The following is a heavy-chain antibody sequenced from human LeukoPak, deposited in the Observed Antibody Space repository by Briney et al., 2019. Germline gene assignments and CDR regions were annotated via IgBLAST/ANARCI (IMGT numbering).Heavy chain of an antibody. CDR2: ISSDGSDT. J-gene: IGHJ4*02. CDR3: ARDRCTSTTCYLFGY. CDR1: GFTFSTSA. V-gene: IGHV3-30*04. Sequence: GGSLSLSCAASGFTFSTSAKHWVRQAPGKGLEWVAVISSDGSDTNYADSVKGRFTISRDNSKNTLYLEMNSLRSEDTAVYYCARDRCTSTTCYLFGYWGQGTLVIVSS. D-gene: IGHD2/OR15-2a*01.